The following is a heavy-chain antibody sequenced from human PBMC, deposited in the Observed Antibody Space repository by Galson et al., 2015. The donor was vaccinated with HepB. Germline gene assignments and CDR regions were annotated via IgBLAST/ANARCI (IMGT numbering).Heavy chain of an antibody. CDR2: TYYRSKRYY. CDR1: GDSVSSHSAA. J-gene: IGHJ4*02. Sequence: CAISGDSVSSHSAAWNWIRQSPSRGLEWLGRTYYRSKRYYDYAASVKSRMTIHPDTSKNQFSLQLNSMSPEDTAVYYCARSGDGGPLFHSWGQGTLVIVSS. CDR3: ARSGDGGPLFHS. D-gene: IGHD7-27*01. V-gene: IGHV6-1*01.